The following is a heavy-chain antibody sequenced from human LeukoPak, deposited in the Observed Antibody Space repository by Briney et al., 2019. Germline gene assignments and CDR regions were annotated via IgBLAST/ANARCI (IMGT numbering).Heavy chain of an antibody. Sequence: PGGSLRLSCAASGFTFSSYSMNWVRQAPGKGLEWVSSISSSSSYIYYADSVKGRFTISRDNSKNTLYLQMNSLRAEDTAVYYCAKDGARTGYWDYWGQGTLVTVSS. V-gene: IGHV3-21*01. CDR1: GFTFSSYS. J-gene: IGHJ4*02. CDR2: ISSSSSYI. D-gene: IGHD3/OR15-3a*01. CDR3: AKDGARTGYWDY.